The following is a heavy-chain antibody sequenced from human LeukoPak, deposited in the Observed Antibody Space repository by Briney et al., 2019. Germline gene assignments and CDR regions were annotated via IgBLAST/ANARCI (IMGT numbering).Heavy chain of an antibody. Sequence: PGGSLRLSCAASGFTFSSYAMSWVRQAPGKGLEWVSAISGSGGSTYYADSVKGRFTISRDNSKNTLSLQMNSLRAEDTAVYYCAVEGSYYDFWSGAFDPWGQGTLVTVSS. CDR2: ISGSGGST. D-gene: IGHD3-3*01. V-gene: IGHV3-23*01. CDR3: AVEGSYYDFWSGAFDP. CDR1: GFTFSSYA. J-gene: IGHJ5*02.